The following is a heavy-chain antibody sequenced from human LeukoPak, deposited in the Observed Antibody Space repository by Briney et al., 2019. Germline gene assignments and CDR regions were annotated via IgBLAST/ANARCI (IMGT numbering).Heavy chain of an antibody. Sequence: PSETLSLTCTVSGGSISSGGYYWSWIRQPPGKGLEWIGYIYHSGSTYYNPSLKSRVTISVDRSKNQFSLKLSSVTAADTAMYYCARATWNYVLGAFDIWGQGTMVTVSS. CDR3: ARATWNYVLGAFDI. V-gene: IGHV4-30-2*01. J-gene: IGHJ3*02. CDR1: GGSISSGGYY. D-gene: IGHD1-7*01. CDR2: IYHSGST.